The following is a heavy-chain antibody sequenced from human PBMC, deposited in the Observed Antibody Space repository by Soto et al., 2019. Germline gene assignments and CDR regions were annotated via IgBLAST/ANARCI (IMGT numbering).Heavy chain of an antibody. V-gene: IGHV4-31*03. D-gene: IGHD2-15*01. Sequence: SETLSLTCTVSGGSITTGGYYWSWIRQLPGKGLEWIGHRYYSESTYYNPSLKSRVSISLDTSKNQFSLKLSFVTAADTAMYYCARTKCSGGSSYSWSLGYWGKGTPVTVSS. J-gene: IGHJ4*02. CDR1: GGSITTGGYY. CDR2: RYYSEST. CDR3: ARTKCSGGSSYSWSLGY.